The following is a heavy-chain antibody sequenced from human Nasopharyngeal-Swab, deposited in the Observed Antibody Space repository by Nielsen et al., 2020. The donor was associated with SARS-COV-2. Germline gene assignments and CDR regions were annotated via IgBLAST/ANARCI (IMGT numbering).Heavy chain of an antibody. J-gene: IGHJ4*02. CDR2: IFYSGIT. Sequence: SETLSLTCTVSGGSISSYYWTWIRQHPGKGLEWIGYIFYSGITYYNPSLGGRVTISVDTSKNQFSLNMNSVTAADTAVYYCASDRRDRLSTYFDYWGQGTLVTVSS. CDR1: GGSISSYY. CDR3: ASDRRDRLSTYFDY. V-gene: IGHV4-59*06. D-gene: IGHD3-22*01.